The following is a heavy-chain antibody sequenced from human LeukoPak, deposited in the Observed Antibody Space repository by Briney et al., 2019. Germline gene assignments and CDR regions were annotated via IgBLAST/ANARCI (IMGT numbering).Heavy chain of an antibody. J-gene: IGHJ4*02. CDR3: ARGLFGGFAAAPFDH. D-gene: IGHD3-10*01. Sequence: SVTVSCKASGGSFDNYAVSWVRQAPGLGLAWMGRIIPMLAKTNRAQKFQDRVTITADKSTGTVYMELTDLRSDDTAVYFCARGLFGGFAAAPFDHWGQGTLITVSP. V-gene: IGHV1-69*04. CDR1: GGSFDNYA. CDR2: IIPMLAKT.